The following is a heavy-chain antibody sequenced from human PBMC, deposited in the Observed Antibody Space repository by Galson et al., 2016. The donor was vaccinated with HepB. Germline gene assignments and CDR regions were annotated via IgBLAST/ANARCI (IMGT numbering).Heavy chain of an antibody. D-gene: IGHD6-13*01. CDR2: IYASGST. J-gene: IGHJ4*02. Sequence: TLSLTCTVSGGSISSYYWSWIRQPAGKRLEWIGRIYASGSTNYNPSLNSRVTMSVDTSKNQFSLKLSSVTAADTAIYYCARDYASSWYREFFDYWGQGTLVSVSS. CDR1: GGSISSYY. V-gene: IGHV4-4*07. CDR3: ARDYASSWYREFFDY.